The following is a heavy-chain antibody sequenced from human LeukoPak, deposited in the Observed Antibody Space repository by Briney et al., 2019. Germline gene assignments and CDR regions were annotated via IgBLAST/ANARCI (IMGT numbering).Heavy chain of an antibody. CDR1: GYTFTGYY. J-gene: IGHJ4*02. Sequence: ASVKVSCKASGYTFTGYYMHWVRQAPGQGQGWMGWINTNSGGRNYAKKYQGSVTMTRATSISTAYMELSRLRSDDTAVYYCARSHSGSYYFDYWGQGTLVTVSS. CDR3: ARSHSGSYYFDY. D-gene: IGHD1-26*01. V-gene: IGHV1-2*02. CDR2: INTNSGGR.